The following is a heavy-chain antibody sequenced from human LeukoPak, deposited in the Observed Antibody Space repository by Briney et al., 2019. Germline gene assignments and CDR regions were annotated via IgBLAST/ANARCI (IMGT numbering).Heavy chain of an antibody. CDR1: GGSISSSSYY. J-gene: IGHJ4*02. D-gene: IGHD2/OR15-2a*01. CDR2: IYYSGST. CDR3: ARFSTSDFDY. V-gene: IGHV4-39*01. Sequence: PSETLSLTCTVSGGSISSSSYYWGWIRQPPGKGLEWIGSIYYSGSTYYNPSLKSRVTISVDTSKDQFSLKLSSVTAADTAVYYCARFSTSDFDYWGQGTLVTVSS.